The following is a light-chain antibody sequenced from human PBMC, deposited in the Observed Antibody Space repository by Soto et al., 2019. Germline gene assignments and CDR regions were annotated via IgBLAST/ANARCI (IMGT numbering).Light chain of an antibody. CDR3: QQSYSTPWT. J-gene: IGKJ1*01. CDR2: DAS. Sequence: IQMTQSPSSLSASVGDGVTITCRASQTISTYLNWYQQKPGKAPRLLIYDASSLLSGVPSRFSGSGSGTDFTLTISSLQPEDFATYYCQQSYSTPWTFGQGTKVDIK. V-gene: IGKV1-39*01. CDR1: QTISTY.